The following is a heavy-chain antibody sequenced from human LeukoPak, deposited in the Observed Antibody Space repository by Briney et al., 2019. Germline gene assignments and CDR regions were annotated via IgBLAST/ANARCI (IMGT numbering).Heavy chain of an antibody. D-gene: IGHD2-21*02. CDR1: GGTFSSYA. J-gene: IGHJ3*02. Sequence: SVTVSCTASGGTFSSYAISWVRQAPGQGLEWMGGIIPIFGTANYAQKFQGRVTITADESTSTAYMELSSLRSEDTAVYYCAGAAYCGGDCYPNAFDIWGQGTMVTVSS. V-gene: IGHV1-69*13. CDR2: IIPIFGTA. CDR3: AGAAYCGGDCYPNAFDI.